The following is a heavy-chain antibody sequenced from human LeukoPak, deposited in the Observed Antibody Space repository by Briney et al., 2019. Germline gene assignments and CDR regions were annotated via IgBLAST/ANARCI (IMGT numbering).Heavy chain of an antibody. V-gene: IGHV3-53*01. CDR1: GFTVSSNY. CDR2: IYSGGST. Sequence: GGSLRLSCAASGFTVSSNYMSWVRQAPGKGLEWVSVIYSGGSTYYADSMKGRFTISRDNSKNTLYLQMNSLRAEDTAVYYCARARSPGAYHYDSSGKYYFDYWGQGTLVTVSS. CDR3: ARARSPGAYHYDSSGKYYFDY. J-gene: IGHJ4*02. D-gene: IGHD3-22*01.